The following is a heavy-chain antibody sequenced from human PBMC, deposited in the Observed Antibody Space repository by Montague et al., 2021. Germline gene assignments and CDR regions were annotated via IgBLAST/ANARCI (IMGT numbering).Heavy chain of an antibody. J-gene: IGHJ4*02. D-gene: IGHD3-10*01. CDR3: AREGVGDLLFSFDS. CDR1: GDSVSNNNAA. Sequence: CAISGDSVSNNNAAWNWIRESPSRGLEWLGRTYYRSTWYTDYAVSVKGRIAINPDTSKNQFSLQLNSVTPEDTAVYYCAREGVGDLLFSFDSWGQGTLVTRSS. CDR2: TYYRSTWYT. V-gene: IGHV6-1*01.